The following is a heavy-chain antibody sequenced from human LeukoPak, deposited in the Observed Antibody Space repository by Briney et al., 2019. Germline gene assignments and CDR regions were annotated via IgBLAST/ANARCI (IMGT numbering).Heavy chain of an antibody. Sequence: TVASVKVSCKASGGTFSSYAISWVRQAPGQALEWMGWITPFNGNTNYAQKFQDRVTITRDRSMSTAYMELSSLRSEDTAMYYCASCFRGGDCYLYGMDVWGQGTTVTVSS. CDR1: GGTFSSYA. CDR2: ITPFNGNT. V-gene: IGHV1-45*02. D-gene: IGHD2-21*02. CDR3: ASCFRGGDCYLYGMDV. J-gene: IGHJ6*02.